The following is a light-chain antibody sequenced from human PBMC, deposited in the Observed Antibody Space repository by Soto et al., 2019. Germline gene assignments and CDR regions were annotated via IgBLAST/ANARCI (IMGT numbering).Light chain of an antibody. CDR2: AVA. J-gene: IGLJ1*01. CDR1: SSDINDYNY. CDR3: SSYTSSSTL. Sequence: QSVLTQPASVSGSPGQSITISCTGTSSDINDYNYVSWYQQHPGKAPKVLIYAVADRPSGVSSRFSGSKSGNTASLTISGLQAEDEADYYCSSYTSSSTLFGTGTKVTVL. V-gene: IGLV2-14*01.